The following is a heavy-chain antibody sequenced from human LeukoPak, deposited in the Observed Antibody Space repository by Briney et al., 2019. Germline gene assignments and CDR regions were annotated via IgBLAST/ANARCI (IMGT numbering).Heavy chain of an antibody. V-gene: IGHV3-48*01. D-gene: IGHD3-22*01. Sequence: GGSLRLSCAASGFTFSSYIMNWVRQAPGKGLEWVSYISSSSSTIYYADSVKGRFTISRDNAKNSLYLQMNSLRAEDTAVYYCARESPYYDSSGFAFGFWGQGTLVTVSS. CDR3: ARESPYYDSSGFAFGF. CDR2: ISSSSSTI. J-gene: IGHJ4*02. CDR1: GFTFSSYI.